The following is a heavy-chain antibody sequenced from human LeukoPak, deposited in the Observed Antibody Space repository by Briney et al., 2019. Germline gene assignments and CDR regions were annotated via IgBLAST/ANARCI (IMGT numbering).Heavy chain of an antibody. J-gene: IGHJ4*02. CDR1: GYTFSDFY. V-gene: IGHV1-2*02. CDR3: ARVRLADERAWAY. Sequence: ASVKVSCKASGYTFSDFYIHWLRQAPGQGLEYVGWITPKSGDTYSPQRFQGRVTMTRDAPISTAYMELSSLRSDDTAVYFCARVRLADERAWAYWGQGTLVTVSS. CDR2: ITPKSGDT. D-gene: IGHD3-3*02.